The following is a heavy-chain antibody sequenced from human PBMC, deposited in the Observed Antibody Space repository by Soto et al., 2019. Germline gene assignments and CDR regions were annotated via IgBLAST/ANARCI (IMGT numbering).Heavy chain of an antibody. V-gene: IGHV1-8*01. Sequence: QVQLVQSGAEVKKPGASVKVSCKASGYTFTSYDINWVRQATGQGLEWMGWMNPNSGNTGYAQKFQGRVTMTRNTSISTAYMELSSLRSEDTAVYYCARASSSSGSYYYYGMDVWGQGTTVTVSS. CDR1: GYTFTSYD. CDR2: MNPNSGNT. CDR3: ARASSSSGSYYYYGMDV. D-gene: IGHD6-13*01. J-gene: IGHJ6*02.